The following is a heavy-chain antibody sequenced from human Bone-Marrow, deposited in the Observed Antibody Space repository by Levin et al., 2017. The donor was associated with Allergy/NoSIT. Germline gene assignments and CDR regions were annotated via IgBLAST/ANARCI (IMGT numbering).Heavy chain of an antibody. Sequence: KASETLSLTCTVSGDSISSVSFYWSWIRQPAEKGLEWIGRINASGSTNYNPSLKSRVTISLDTSKNHFSLKLRSVNAADTAVYYCARNRRGYNYGPYTASYYYYMDVWGKGTTVTVSS. CDR3: ARNRRGYNYGPYTASYYYYMDV. V-gene: IGHV4-61*02. CDR2: INASGST. D-gene: IGHD5-18*01. J-gene: IGHJ6*03. CDR1: GDSISSVSFY.